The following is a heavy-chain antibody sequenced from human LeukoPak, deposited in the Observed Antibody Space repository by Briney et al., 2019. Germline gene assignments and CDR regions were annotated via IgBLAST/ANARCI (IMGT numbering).Heavy chain of an antibody. Sequence: GASVKVSCKASGYTFTGYYMHWVRQAPGQGLEWMGWINRNSGGTNYAQKFQGRVTVTRDTSISTAYMELSRLRSDDTAVYYCAREGGNGYYDSSGPIDYWGQGTLVTVSS. CDR2: INRNSGGT. CDR3: AREGGNGYYDSSGPIDY. V-gene: IGHV1-2*02. J-gene: IGHJ4*02. D-gene: IGHD3-22*01. CDR1: GYTFTGYY.